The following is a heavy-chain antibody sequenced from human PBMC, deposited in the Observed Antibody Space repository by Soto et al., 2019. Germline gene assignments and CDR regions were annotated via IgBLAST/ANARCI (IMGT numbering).Heavy chain of an antibody. CDR1: GGTFSSYA. CDR2: IIPIFGTA. CDR3: ARSSVEMATNLPQYYLDY. Sequence: SVKVSCKASGGTFSSYAISWVRQAPGQGLEWMGGIIPIFGTANYAQKFQGRVTITADESTSTAYMELSSLRSEDTAVYYCARSSVEMATNLPQYYLDYCGQGTLVTVPS. J-gene: IGHJ4*02. V-gene: IGHV1-69*13. D-gene: IGHD5-12*01.